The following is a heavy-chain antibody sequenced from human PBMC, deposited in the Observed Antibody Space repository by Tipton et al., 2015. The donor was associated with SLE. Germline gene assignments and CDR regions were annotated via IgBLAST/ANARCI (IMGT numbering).Heavy chain of an antibody. CDR3: AGAVCRNYFDY. D-gene: IGHD3-16*01. CDR2: INHSGST. V-gene: IGHV4-34*09. Sequence: LRLSCAVYGGSFSGYYWSWIRQPPGKGLEWIGEINHSGSTNYNPSLKSRVTISVDTSKNQFSLKLSPVTAADTAVYYCAGAVCRNYFDYWGQGTLVTVSS. CDR1: GGSFSGYY. J-gene: IGHJ4*02.